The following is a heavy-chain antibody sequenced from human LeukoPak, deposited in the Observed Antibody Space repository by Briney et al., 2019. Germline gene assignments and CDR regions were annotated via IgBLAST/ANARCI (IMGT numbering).Heavy chain of an antibody. D-gene: IGHD1-1*01. Sequence: GGSLRLSCAASGFTFSSYAMHWVRQAPGKGLEYVSAISSNGGSIYYANSVKGRFTISRDNSKNTLYLQMGSLRAEDMAVYYCARPLAGELAGAFDIWGQGTMVTVSS. J-gene: IGHJ3*02. CDR3: ARPLAGELAGAFDI. CDR2: ISSNGGSI. CDR1: GFTFSSYA. V-gene: IGHV3-64*01.